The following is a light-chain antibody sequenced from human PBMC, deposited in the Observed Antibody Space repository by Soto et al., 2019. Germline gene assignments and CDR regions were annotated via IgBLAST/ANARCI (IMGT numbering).Light chain of an antibody. CDR3: CSYAGSSVSWV. V-gene: IGLV2-23*01. J-gene: IGLJ7*01. CDR2: EGS. Sequence: QSVLTQPASVSGSPGQSITISCTGTSSDIGSYNLVSWYQQHPGKAPKLMIYEGSKRPSGVSNRFSGSKSDNTASLTISGLQAEDEADYYCCSYAGSSVSWVFGGGTQLTVL. CDR1: SSDIGSYNL.